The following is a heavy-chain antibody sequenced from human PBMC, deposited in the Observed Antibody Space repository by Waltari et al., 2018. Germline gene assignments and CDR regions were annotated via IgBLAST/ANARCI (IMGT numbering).Heavy chain of an antibody. J-gene: IGHJ3*01. CDR2: MSYSVAT. CDR3: ATYIGASVGTAAFDV. V-gene: IGHV4-39*01. CDR1: GVSITSNRHY. Sequence: QLQLQESGPGLVKPSETLSLTCSVSGVSITSNRHYWGGIPHPPGHGLAWIGNMSYSVATDIIPSLQSRVTISRDTSKNQLSLKLGSVTAADTAVYYCATYIGASVGTAAFDVWGQGTMVTVSS. D-gene: IGHD5-12*01.